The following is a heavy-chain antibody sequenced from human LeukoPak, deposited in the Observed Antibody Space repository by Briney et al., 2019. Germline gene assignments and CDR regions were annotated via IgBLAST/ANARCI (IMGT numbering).Heavy chain of an antibody. CDR2: FDPEDGET. D-gene: IGHD3-10*01. Sequence: ASVKVSCKVSGYTLTELSMRWVRQAPGKGLEWMGGFDPEDGETIYAQKFQGRVTMTRNTSISTAYMELSSLRSEDTAVYYCAREWLWFGEASTVYDYWGQGTLVTVSS. J-gene: IGHJ4*02. V-gene: IGHV1-24*01. CDR1: GYTLTELS. CDR3: AREWLWFGEASTVYDY.